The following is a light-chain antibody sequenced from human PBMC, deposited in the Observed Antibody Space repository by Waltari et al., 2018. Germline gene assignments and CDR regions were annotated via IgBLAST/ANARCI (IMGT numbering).Light chain of an antibody. J-gene: IGKJ5*01. CDR1: QSVLSSSNNKNY. Sequence: DIVMTQSPDSLAVSLGERATIHCKSSQSVLSSSNNKNYLAWYQQKPGPPPKVLIYWASTRESGVPDRFSGGGSGTDFTLTVSSLQAEDVAVYYCQQYYTAPRTFGQGTRLQI. V-gene: IGKV4-1*01. CDR2: WAS. CDR3: QQYYTAPRT.